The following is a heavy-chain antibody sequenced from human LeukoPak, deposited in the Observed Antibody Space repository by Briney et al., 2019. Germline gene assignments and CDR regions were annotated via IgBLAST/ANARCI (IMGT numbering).Heavy chain of an antibody. J-gene: IGHJ4*02. CDR2: IDPSDSYT. CDR1: GYSFTNYW. D-gene: IGHD3-22*01. Sequence: GESLKISCQTSGYSFTNYWITWVRQMPGKGLEWMGRIDPSDSYTNYSPSFQGHVSFSADKSINTAYVQWSSLKASDTAMYYCARLYYDNSGYPDYWGQGTLVTVSS. V-gene: IGHV5-10-1*01. CDR3: ARLYYDNSGYPDY.